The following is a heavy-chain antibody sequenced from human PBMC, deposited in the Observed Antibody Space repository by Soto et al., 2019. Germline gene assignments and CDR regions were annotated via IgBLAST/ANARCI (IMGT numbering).Heavy chain of an antibody. CDR2: IYHNGIT. CDR1: GASISRGGSS. D-gene: IGHD3-10*01. Sequence: SETLSLTCAVSGASISRGGSSWSWIRQAPGTGLEWIGYIYHNGITNYNPSLKSRVTISVDKSQDQFSLSLNFVTAADTAVYYCARGLAVRGSYGLDVWGQGTTVTVSS. J-gene: IGHJ6*02. CDR3: ARGLAVRGSYGLDV. V-gene: IGHV4-30-2*01.